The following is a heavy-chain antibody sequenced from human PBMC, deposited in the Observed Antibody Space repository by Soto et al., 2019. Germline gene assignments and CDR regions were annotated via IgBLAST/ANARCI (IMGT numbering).Heavy chain of an antibody. CDR1: GVTLTNSA. D-gene: IGHD3-22*01. CDR2: IVVGSGDT. Sequence: QMQLVQSGPEVKTPGTSVKVSCKATGVTLTNSALQWVRQARGQRLEWLGWIVVGSGDTNYAQKLQERVTITRDASTSTVYMELSNLRSDDTAVYYCVAVHRWLLGDRYFDLWGRGTLVTVSS. V-gene: IGHV1-58*01. CDR3: VAVHRWLLGDRYFDL. J-gene: IGHJ2*01.